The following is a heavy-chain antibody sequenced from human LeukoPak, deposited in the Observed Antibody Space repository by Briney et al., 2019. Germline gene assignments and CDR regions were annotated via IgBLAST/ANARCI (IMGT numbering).Heavy chain of an antibody. V-gene: IGHV3-33*01. J-gene: IGHJ6*02. CDR1: GFTFSSYG. Sequence: GGSLRLSCAASGFTFSSYGMHWVRQAPGKGLEWVAVIWYDGSNEYYADSVKGRFTISRDNSKNTLYLQMNSLRAEDTAVYYCAHSDGGYYYYYGMDVWGQGTTVTVSS. CDR3: AHSDGGYYYYYGMDV. CDR2: IWYDGSNE.